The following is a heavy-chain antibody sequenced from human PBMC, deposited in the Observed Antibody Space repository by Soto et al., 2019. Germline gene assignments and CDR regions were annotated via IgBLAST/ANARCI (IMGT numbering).Heavy chain of an antibody. CDR1: GGSFSGYY. Sequence: SETLSLTCAVYGGSFSGYYWSWIRQPPGKGLEWIGEINHSGSTNYNPSLKSRVTISVDTSKNQFSLKLSSVTAADTAVYYCARGPVYYYYYYMDVWGKGTTVTVSS. CDR2: INHSGST. V-gene: IGHV4-34*01. CDR3: ARGPVYYYYYYMDV. J-gene: IGHJ6*03.